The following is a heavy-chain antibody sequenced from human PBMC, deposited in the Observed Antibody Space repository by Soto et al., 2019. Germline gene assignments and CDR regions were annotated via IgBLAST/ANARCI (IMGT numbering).Heavy chain of an antibody. J-gene: IGHJ5*02. D-gene: IGHD6-13*01. CDR2: ISGSGGST. CDR3: AKGIAAPWWFDP. CDR1: GFTFSSYA. V-gene: IGHV3-23*01. Sequence: PGGSPRLSCAASGFTFSSYAMSWVRQAPGKGLEWVSAISGSGGSTYYADSVKGRFTISRDNSKNTLYLQMNSLRAEDTAVYYCAKGIAAPWWFDPWGQGTLVTVSS.